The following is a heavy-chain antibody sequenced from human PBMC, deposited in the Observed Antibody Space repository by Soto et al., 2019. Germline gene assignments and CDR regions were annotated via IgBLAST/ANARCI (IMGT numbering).Heavy chain of an antibody. CDR3: ARADTSMGTPAN. CDR1: GGSISSEGFY. Sequence: SLTSTVSGGSISSEGFYWSWIRQPPGKGLEWIAYSYCSGSTYYNPSLKSRVTTSLDASKNQFSLKLSSVTAADTAVYYCARADTSMGTPANWGLGPLVTVSS. CDR2: SYCSGST. V-gene: IGHV4-30-4*01. J-gene: IGHJ4*02. D-gene: IGHD5-18*01.